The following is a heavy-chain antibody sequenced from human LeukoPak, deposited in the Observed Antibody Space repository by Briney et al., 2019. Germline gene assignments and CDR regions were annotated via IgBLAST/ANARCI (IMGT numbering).Heavy chain of an antibody. Sequence: GGSLRLSCAASGFTFSSYAMSWVRQASGKGLEWVSYISSSGSSIYYADSVKGRFTISRDNAKNSLYLQMNSLRAEDTAVYYCARDSGGSYRFFDYWGQGTLVTVSS. J-gene: IGHJ4*02. CDR1: GFTFSSYA. CDR2: ISSSGSSI. D-gene: IGHD1-26*01. CDR3: ARDSGGSYRFFDY. V-gene: IGHV3-48*04.